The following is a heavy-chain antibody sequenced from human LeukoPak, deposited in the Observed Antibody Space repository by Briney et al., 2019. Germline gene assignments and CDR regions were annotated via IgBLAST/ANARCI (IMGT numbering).Heavy chain of an antibody. D-gene: IGHD3-10*01. V-gene: IGHV4-39*01. Sequence: PSGTLSLTCTVSGCSISSSSCYWGWLRQPPGKGLEWIGSIYYSGTAYYNPSLKSRDTIPVHTPKNQCPLELSSVTAAYTAVYYCARKSGSGNDYWGQGTLVTVSS. CDR3: ARKSGSGNDY. CDR2: IYYSGTA. J-gene: IGHJ4*02. CDR1: GCSISSSSCY.